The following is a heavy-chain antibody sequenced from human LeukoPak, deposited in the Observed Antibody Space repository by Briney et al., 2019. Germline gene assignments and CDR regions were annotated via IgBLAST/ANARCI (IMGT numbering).Heavy chain of an antibody. CDR1: GGSISSGGYY. CDR2: IYYSGST. V-gene: IGHV4-31*03. CDR3: ARVEGYSGYDLSKFDY. Sequence: KSSQTLSLTCTVSGGSISSGGYYWSWIRQHPGKGLVWIGYIYYSGSTYYNPSLKSRVTISVDTSKNQFSLKLSSVTAADTAVYYCARVEGYSGYDLSKFDYWGQGTLVTVSS. D-gene: IGHD5-12*01. J-gene: IGHJ4*02.